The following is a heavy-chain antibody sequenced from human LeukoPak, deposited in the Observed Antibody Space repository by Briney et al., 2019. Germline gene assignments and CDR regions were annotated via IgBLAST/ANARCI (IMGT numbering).Heavy chain of an antibody. CDR2: IYYSGST. CDR1: GGSISSSSYY. CDR3: ARGVLVVVPAAILPYYYMDV. D-gene: IGHD2-2*01. Sequence: PSETLSLTCTVSGGSISSSSYYWGWIRQPPGKGLEWIGSIYYSGSTNYNPSLKSRVTISVDTSKNQFSLKLSSVTAADTAVYYCARGVLVVVPAAILPYYYMDVWGKGTTVTVSS. V-gene: IGHV4-39*07. J-gene: IGHJ6*03.